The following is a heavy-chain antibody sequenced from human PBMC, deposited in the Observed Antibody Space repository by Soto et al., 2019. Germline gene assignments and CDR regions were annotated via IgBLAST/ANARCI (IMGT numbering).Heavy chain of an antibody. D-gene: IGHD6-13*01. CDR3: ARDHDNRSWYGYLDY. CDR1: GFTFNSNA. CDR2: ISFDGSDT. V-gene: IGHV3-33*05. J-gene: IGHJ4*02. Sequence: QVQLVESGGRVVQPGRSLRLSCAASGFTFNSNAMHWVRQAPGKGLEWVAVISFDGSDTFYGDSVKGRFTISRDNSENPLYLQMNSLRAEDTAVYYCARDHDNRSWYGYLDYWGQGTLVTVSS.